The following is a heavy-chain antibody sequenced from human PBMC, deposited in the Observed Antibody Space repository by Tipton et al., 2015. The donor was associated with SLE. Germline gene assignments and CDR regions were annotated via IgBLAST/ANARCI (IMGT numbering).Heavy chain of an antibody. CDR2: IYYSGST. J-gene: IGHJ6*02. CDR1: GGSISSHY. CDR3: ARANVGYCSGGSCTYGMDV. D-gene: IGHD2-15*01. Sequence: TLSLTCTVSGGSISSHYWSWIRQPPGKGLEWIGYIYYSGSTNYNPSLKSRVTISVDTPKNQFSLKLSSVTAADTAVYYCARANVGYCSGGSCTYGMDVWGQGTTVTVSS. V-gene: IGHV4-59*11.